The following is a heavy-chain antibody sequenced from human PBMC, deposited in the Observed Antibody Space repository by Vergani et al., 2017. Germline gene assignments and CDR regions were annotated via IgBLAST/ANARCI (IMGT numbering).Heavy chain of an antibody. CDR2: ISAYNGNT. Sequence: QVQLVQSGAEVKKPGASVKVSCKASGYTFTSYGISWVRQPPAHALVWMGGISAYNGNTDYAQKLQGRVTMTTDTSTSTAYMELWSLRSDYTAVYYCARDGAQAAVAGTPSLRYFDYWGQGTLVTGSS. J-gene: IGHJ4*02. CDR1: GYTFTSYG. D-gene: IGHD6-19*01. V-gene: IGHV1-18*01. CDR3: ARDGAQAAVAGTPSLRYFDY.